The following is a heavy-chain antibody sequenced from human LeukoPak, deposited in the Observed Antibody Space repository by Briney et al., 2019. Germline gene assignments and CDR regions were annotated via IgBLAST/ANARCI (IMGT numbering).Heavy chain of an antibody. Sequence: GESLKISCKGSGYSFTSYWIGWVRQMPGKGRAWMGIIYPGDSDTRYSPSFQGQVTISADKSINTAYLQWSSLKASDTALYYCARSTQWELLRYFDYWGQGTLVTVSS. J-gene: IGHJ4*02. CDR1: GYSFTSYW. D-gene: IGHD1-26*01. CDR2: IYPGDSDT. V-gene: IGHV5-51*01. CDR3: ARSTQWELLRYFDY.